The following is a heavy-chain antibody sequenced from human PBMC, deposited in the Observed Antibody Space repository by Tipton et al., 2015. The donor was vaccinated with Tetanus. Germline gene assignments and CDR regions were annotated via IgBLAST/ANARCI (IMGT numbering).Heavy chain of an antibody. V-gene: IGHV4-4*08. CDR3: ARRSDCTSAGCFDAFDL. J-gene: IGHJ3*01. CDR2: IFASGST. CDR1: GDSMTRYY. Sequence: TLSLTCTVSGDSMTRYYWSWIRQPPGKGLEWISYIFASGSTNYNPPLKSRVTISMDTSKNQISLNLTSVTAADTAVYFCARRSDCTSAGCFDAFDLWGPVPRVAVSS. D-gene: IGHD2-8*01.